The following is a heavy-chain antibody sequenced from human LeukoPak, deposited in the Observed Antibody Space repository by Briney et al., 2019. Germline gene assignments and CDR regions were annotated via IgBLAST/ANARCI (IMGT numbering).Heavy chain of an antibody. CDR3: ARYADYGSYYFDY. J-gene: IGHJ4*02. CDR1: GGSMSNYY. CDR2: ISYSGST. V-gene: IGHV4-59*01. Sequence: SETLSLTCTVSGGSMSNYYWGWIRQTPGKGLEWIGYISYSGSTNHNPSLKSRVTISLDTSKNQFSLKLSSVTAADTAVYYCARYADYGSYYFDYWGQGTLVTVSS. D-gene: IGHD4-17*01.